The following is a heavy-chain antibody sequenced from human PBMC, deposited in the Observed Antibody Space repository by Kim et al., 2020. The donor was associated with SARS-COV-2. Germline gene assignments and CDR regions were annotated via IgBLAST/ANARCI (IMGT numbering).Heavy chain of an antibody. D-gene: IGHD3-10*01. J-gene: IGHJ6*02. Sequence: GGSLRLSCAASGFTFSSYSMNWVRQAPGKGLEWVSSISSSSSYIYYADSVKGRFTISRDNAKNSLYLQMNSLRAEDTAVYYCARDRRGVRGVIGYYYYYGMDVWGQGTTVTVSS. CDR3: ARDRRGVRGVIGYYYYYGMDV. CDR2: ISSSSSYI. CDR1: GFTFSSYS. V-gene: IGHV3-21*01.